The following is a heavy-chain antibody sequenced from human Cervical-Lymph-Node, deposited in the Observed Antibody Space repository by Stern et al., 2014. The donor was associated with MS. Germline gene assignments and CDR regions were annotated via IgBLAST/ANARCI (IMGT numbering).Heavy chain of an antibody. V-gene: IGHV3-30*18. CDR3: AKDRTRSWSFDY. J-gene: IGHJ4*02. CDR1: GFTFSSCG. CDR2: ISYDGSNK. D-gene: IGHD6-13*01. Sequence: VHLVESGGGVVQPGRSLRLSCTASGFTFSSCGMHWVRQAPGKGLEWVAMISYDGSNKYYADSVKGRFTISRDDSKSTLFLEMSSLRAEDTAVYYCAKDRTRSWSFDYWGQGTLVTVSS.